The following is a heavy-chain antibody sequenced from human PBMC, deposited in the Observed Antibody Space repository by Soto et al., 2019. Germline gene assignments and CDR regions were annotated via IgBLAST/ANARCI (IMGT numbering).Heavy chain of an antibody. Sequence: SETLSLTCTVSGGSISSGGYYWSWIRQHPGKGLEWIGYIYYSGSTYYNPSLKSRVTISVDTSKNQFSLKLSSVTAADTAVYYCARALDIVEPFDPWGQGTLVTVSS. CDR3: ARALDIVEPFDP. CDR1: GGSISSGGYY. J-gene: IGHJ5*02. V-gene: IGHV4-31*03. CDR2: IYYSGST. D-gene: IGHD2-2*03.